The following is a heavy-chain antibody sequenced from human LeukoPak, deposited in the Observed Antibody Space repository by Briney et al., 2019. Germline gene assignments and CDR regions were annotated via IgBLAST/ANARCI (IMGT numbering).Heavy chain of an antibody. Sequence: GGSLRLSCAASGFTFSSYWMHWVRQAPGKGLVWISRINSDGSSTSYADSVKGRFTISRDNAKNSLYLQMNSLRAEDTAVYYCARDRQYCSGGSCSNWGQGTLVTVSS. D-gene: IGHD2-15*01. V-gene: IGHV3-74*01. CDR2: INSDGSST. CDR3: ARDRQYCSGGSCSN. CDR1: GFTFSSYW. J-gene: IGHJ4*02.